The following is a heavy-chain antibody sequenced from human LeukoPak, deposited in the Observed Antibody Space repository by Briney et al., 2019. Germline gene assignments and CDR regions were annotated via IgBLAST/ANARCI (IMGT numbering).Heavy chain of an antibody. CDR1: GYTFTGYY. D-gene: IGHD3-3*01. V-gene: IGHV1-2*02. Sequence: GASVKVSCKASGYTFTGYYMHWVRQAPGQGLEWMGWINPNSGGTNYAQKFQGRVTMTRDTSISTAYMELSRLRSDDTAVYYCARDPVLLNYDFWSSPFDYWGQGTLVTVSS. CDR3: ARDPVLLNYDFWSSPFDY. J-gene: IGHJ4*02. CDR2: INPNSGGT.